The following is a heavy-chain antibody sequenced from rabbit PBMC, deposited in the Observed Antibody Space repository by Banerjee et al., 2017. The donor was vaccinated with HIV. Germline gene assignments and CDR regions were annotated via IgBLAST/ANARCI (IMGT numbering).Heavy chain of an antibody. CDR2: IYPDYGST. J-gene: IGHJ6*01. Sequence: QEQLVESGGGLVTLGGSLKLSCKASGIDFSSYGISWVRQAPGKGLEWIAYIYPDYGSTDYASWVNGRFTISLDNAQNTVFLQMTSLTAADTATYFCARINGSGYYTGYGMDLWGQGTLVTVS. V-gene: IGHV1S47*01. CDR3: ARINGSGYYTGYGMDL. D-gene: IGHD8-1*01. CDR1: GIDFSSYG.